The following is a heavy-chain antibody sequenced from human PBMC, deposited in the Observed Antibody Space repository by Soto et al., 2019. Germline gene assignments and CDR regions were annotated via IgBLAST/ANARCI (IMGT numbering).Heavy chain of an antibody. D-gene: IGHD2-8*02. V-gene: IGHV1-3*01. Sequence: PSVKVSCKDSGYTFTRYTINWVRQVPGQRLEWMGWITPDNGNTKSSQRCQDRVRRMTDPSTNTAYMVLSNLRTDATALSYCATGYCTGANCKWNDTDLIYFDLWGQGTLVTVSS. CDR2: ITPDNGNT. J-gene: IGHJ4*02. CDR3: ATGYCTGANCKWNDTDLIYFDL. CDR1: GYTFTRYT.